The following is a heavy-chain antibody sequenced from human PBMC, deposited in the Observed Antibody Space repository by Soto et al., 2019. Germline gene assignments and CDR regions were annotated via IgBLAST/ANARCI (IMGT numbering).Heavy chain of an antibody. J-gene: IGHJ4*02. V-gene: IGHV1-18*01. Sequence: QVQLVQSGAEVKKPGASVKVSCKASGYTFSTYGISWVRQAPGQGLEWMGWISAYNGDTETNYAQKFQGRVTMTTDTSTSAAYMALRNLRSDDPAVYYCAREAAVMAAAGPDYWGQGTLFPVSS. D-gene: IGHD6-13*01. CDR3: AREAAVMAAAGPDY. CDR1: GYTFSTYG. CDR2: ISAYNGDTET.